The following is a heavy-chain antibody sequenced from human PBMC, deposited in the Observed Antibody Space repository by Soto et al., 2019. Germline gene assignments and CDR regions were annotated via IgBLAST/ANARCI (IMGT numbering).Heavy chain of an antibody. Sequence: SETLSLTCAVSGVSLTSGNWWTWVRQSPQRGLEYIGEIFHDGTANYYPSFERRVAMSVDTSRNQSSLKLTSVTAADTAVYFCARLVYDTRLNYMYFDFWGPGTLVTVSS. CDR2: IFHDGTA. V-gene: IGHV4-4*02. CDR3: ARLVYDTRLNYMYFDF. CDR1: GVSLTSGNW. J-gene: IGHJ4*02. D-gene: IGHD3-10*01.